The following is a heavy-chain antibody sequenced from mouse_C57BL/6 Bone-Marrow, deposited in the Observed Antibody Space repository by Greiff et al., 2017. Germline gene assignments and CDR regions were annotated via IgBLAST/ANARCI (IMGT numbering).Heavy chain of an antibody. V-gene: IGHV1-52*01. CDR1: GYTFTSYW. J-gene: IGHJ2*01. CDR2: IDPSDSET. Sequence: QQSCKASGYTFTSYWMHWVKQRPIQGLEWIGNIDPSDSETHYNQKFKDKATLTVDKSSSTAYMQLSSLTSEDSAVYYCALELGDYWGQGTTLTVSS. CDR3: ALELGDY. D-gene: IGHD4-1*01.